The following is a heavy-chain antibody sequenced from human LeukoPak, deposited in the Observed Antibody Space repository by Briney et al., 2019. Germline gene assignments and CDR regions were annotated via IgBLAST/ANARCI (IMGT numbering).Heavy chain of an antibody. Sequence: PGGSLRLSCAASGFTFSRYWMHWVRQAPGKGLVWVSRINSDGSTTTYADSVKGRFTISKDNAKSTLYLLMNSLRAEDTAVYYCARVGDWGSAFDYWGQGTLVTVSS. CDR3: ARVGDWGSAFDY. CDR2: INSDGSTT. D-gene: IGHD7-27*01. J-gene: IGHJ4*02. V-gene: IGHV3-74*01. CDR1: GFTFSRYW.